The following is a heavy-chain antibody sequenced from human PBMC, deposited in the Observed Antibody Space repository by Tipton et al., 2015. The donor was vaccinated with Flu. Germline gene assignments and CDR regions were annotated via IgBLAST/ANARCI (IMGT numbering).Heavy chain of an antibody. CDR1: GFTFDDYA. CDR3: AKDRSGNYYYGMDV. Sequence: SLRLSCAASGFTFDDYAMHWVRQAPGKGLEWVSGISWHRDNIGYADSVKGRFTISRDNAKNSLFLQMDSLRPEDTALYFCAKDRSGNYYYGMDVWGQGTTVTVSS. D-gene: IGHD3-10*01. CDR2: ISWHRDNI. V-gene: IGHV3-9*01. J-gene: IGHJ6*02.